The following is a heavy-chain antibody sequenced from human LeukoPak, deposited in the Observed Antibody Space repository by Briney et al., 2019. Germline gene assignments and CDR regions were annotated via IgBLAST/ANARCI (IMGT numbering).Heavy chain of an antibody. CDR2: IWYDGSNK. J-gene: IGHJ4*02. Sequence: GGSLRLSCAASGFTFSSYGKHWVRQAPGKGLEWVAVIWYDGSNKYYADSVKGRFTISRDNSKDTLYLQMNSLRAEDTAVYYCARDGARGGYDFDYWGQGTLVTVSS. CDR1: GFTFSSYG. D-gene: IGHD5-24*01. V-gene: IGHV3-33*01. CDR3: ARDGARGGYDFDY.